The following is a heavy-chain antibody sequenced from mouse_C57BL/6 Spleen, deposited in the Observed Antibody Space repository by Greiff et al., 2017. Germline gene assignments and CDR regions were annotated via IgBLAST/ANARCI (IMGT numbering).Heavy chain of an antibody. CDR1: GYTFTSYW. V-gene: IGHV1-55*01. J-gene: IGHJ3*01. D-gene: IGHD2-5*01. CDR3: ARDAYYSNRFAY. CDR2: IYPGSGST. Sequence: VQLQQPGAELVKPGASVKMSCKASGYTFTSYWITWVKQRPGQGLEWIGDIYPGSGSTNYNEKFKSKATLTVDTSSSTAYMQLSSLTSEDSAVYYCARDAYYSNRFAYWGQGTLVTVSA.